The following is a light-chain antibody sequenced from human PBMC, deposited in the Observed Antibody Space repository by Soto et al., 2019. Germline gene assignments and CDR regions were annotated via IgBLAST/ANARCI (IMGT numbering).Light chain of an antibody. Sequence: QLVLTQPASVSGSPGQSITITCTGTSSDVGGYNYVSWYQQHPGKAPKVMIYEVSNRPSGVSNRFSGSKSGNTASLTISGLQAEDEADYYCTSYTSSSTPVFGGGTKVTVL. CDR3: TSYTSSSTPV. J-gene: IGLJ3*02. CDR1: SSDVGGYNY. V-gene: IGLV2-14*01. CDR2: EVS.